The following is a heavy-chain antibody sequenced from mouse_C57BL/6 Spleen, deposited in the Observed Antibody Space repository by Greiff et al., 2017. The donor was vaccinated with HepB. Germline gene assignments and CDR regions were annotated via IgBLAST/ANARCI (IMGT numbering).Heavy chain of an antibody. J-gene: IGHJ2*01. D-gene: IGHD4-1*01. Sequence: QVQLQQPGAELVMPGASVKLSCKASGYTFTSYWMHWVKQRPGQGLEWIGEIDPSDSYTNYNHKFKGKYTLTVDKSSSTAYMQLSSLTSEDSAVYDSERRGLGRGYYFDYWGQGTTLTVSS. CDR2: IDPSDSYT. CDR1: GYTFTSYW. V-gene: IGHV1-69*01. CDR3: ERRGLGRGYYFDY.